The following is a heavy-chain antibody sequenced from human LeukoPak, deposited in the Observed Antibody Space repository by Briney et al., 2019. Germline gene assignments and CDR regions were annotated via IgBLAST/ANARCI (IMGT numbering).Heavy chain of an antibody. Sequence: LPGGSLRLSCAASGFTFSSYALHWVRQAPGKGLEWVVVISYDGSNKYYADSVKGRFTISRDNSKNTLYLQMNGLRAEDTAVYYCARDSSPHYSSGWYTADYWGQGTLVTVSS. J-gene: IGHJ4*02. D-gene: IGHD6-19*01. CDR1: GFTFSSYA. CDR2: ISYDGSNK. V-gene: IGHV3-30*04. CDR3: ARDSSPHYSSGWYTADY.